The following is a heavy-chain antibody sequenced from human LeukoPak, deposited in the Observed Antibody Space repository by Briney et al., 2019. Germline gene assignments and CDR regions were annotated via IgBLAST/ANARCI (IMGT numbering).Heavy chain of an antibody. V-gene: IGHV4-59*01. CDR3: ATDGSYSSSFMYFDY. CDR2: IYYSGST. J-gene: IGHJ4*02. CDR1: GGSIGTYY. D-gene: IGHD6-13*01. Sequence: SETLSLTCTVSGGSIGTYYWSWIQQPPGKGLEWIGYIYYSGSTNYNPSLKSRVTISVDTSKNQFSLKLSSVTAADTAVYYCATDGSYSSSFMYFDYWGQGTLVTVSS.